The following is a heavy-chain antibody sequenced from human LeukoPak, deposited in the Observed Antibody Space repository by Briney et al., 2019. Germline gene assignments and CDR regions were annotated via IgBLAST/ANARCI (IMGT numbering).Heavy chain of an antibody. Sequence: GGSLRLSCAASGFTFSSYAMSWVRQAPGKGLEWVSAISGSGGSTYYADSVKGRFTISRDNSKNTLYLQMNSLRAEDTAVYYCARRIYYYDSSGYFGYWGQGTLVTVSS. D-gene: IGHD3-22*01. CDR2: ISGSGGST. J-gene: IGHJ4*02. V-gene: IGHV3-23*01. CDR3: ARRIYYYDSSGYFGY. CDR1: GFTFSSYA.